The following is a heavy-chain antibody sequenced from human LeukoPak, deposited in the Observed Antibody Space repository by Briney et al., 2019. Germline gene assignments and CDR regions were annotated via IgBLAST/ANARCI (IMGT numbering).Heavy chain of an antibody. CDR1: GGSISSYY. V-gene: IGHV4-59*01. CDR2: IYYSGST. CDR3: ASSELRFLEWLRGFDY. Sequence: SETLSLTCTVSGGSISSYYWNWIRQPPGGGLEWIGYIYYSGSTNYNPSLKSRVTISVDTSKNQFSLKLSSVTAADTAVYYCASSELRFLEWLRGFDYWGQGTLVTVSS. J-gene: IGHJ4*02. D-gene: IGHD3-3*01.